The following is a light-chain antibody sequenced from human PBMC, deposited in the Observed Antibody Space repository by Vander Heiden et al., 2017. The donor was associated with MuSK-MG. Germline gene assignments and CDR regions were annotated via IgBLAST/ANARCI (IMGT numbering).Light chain of an antibody. CDR3: QTWDITTVV. CDR1: KLVANY. CDR2: EDV. Sequence: SDDLTQPPSVSVSPGQTATITCSGDKLVANYASWYQQKPGQSPVLVIYEDVKRPSGIPERFSGSSSGNTASLNITGTQSMDEADYFCQTWDITTVVLGGGTHLTVL. J-gene: IGLJ7*01. V-gene: IGLV3-1*01.